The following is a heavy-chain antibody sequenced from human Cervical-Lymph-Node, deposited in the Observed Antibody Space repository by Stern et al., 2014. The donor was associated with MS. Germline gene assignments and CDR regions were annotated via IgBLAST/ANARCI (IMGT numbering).Heavy chain of an antibody. Sequence: EVQLVESGGDLVQPGRSLRLSCAASGFNFDKYAMHWVRQAPGKGLEWVSGITWNSATIAYADSVEGRCTISRDNTKKSLYLQLNSLRAEDTALYYCAKANFNDFSNLGLSGMDVWGQGTTVTVSS. CDR3: AKANFNDFSNLGLSGMDV. CDR1: GFNFDKYA. CDR2: ITWNSATI. D-gene: IGHD4-11*01. J-gene: IGHJ6*02. V-gene: IGHV3-9*01.